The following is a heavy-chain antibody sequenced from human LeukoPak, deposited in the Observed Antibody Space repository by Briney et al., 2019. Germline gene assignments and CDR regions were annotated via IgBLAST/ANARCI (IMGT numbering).Heavy chain of an antibody. V-gene: IGHV4-59*08. CDR3: ARLLRPGGRKGDAFDI. Sequence: PSQTLSLTCTVTGVSISGHHWTWIRQPPGTGLEWIGYFYDSGDFNYNPSLKSRVTIFMDMSNNQISLTMSSVTAADTAMYYCARLLRPGGRKGDAFDIWGQGTMVTVSS. CDR1: GVSISGHH. D-gene: IGHD1-26*01. J-gene: IGHJ3*02. CDR2: FYDSGDF.